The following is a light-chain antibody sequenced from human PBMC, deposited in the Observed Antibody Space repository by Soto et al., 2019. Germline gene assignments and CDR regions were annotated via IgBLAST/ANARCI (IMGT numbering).Light chain of an antibody. CDR1: QPISSW. CDR2: PAS. J-gene: IGKJ1*01. Sequence: VGDRVTITCRASQPISSWLAWYQQVPGQAPYLLIYPASTLQSGVPSRFSGSGSGTDFTLNINSLQPEDGATYFGQQGYNFPRAFGQGTKVDIK. V-gene: IGKV1-12*01. CDR3: QQGYNFPRA.